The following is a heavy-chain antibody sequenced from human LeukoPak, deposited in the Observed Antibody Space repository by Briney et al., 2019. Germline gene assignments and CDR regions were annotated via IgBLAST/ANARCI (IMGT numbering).Heavy chain of an antibody. CDR2: ISYDGSNK. V-gene: IGHV3-30-3*01. J-gene: IGHJ4*02. CDR1: GFTFSSYA. Sequence: GGSLRLSCAASGFTFSSYAMHWVRQAPGKGLEWVAVISYDGSNKYYADSVKGRFTISRDNSKNTLYLQMNSLRAEDTAVYYCARGFLHIVVPPYDYWGQGTLVTVSS. D-gene: IGHD2-2*01. CDR3: ARGFLHIVVPPYDY.